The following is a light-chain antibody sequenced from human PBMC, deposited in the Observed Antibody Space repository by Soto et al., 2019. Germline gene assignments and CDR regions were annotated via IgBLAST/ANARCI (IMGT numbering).Light chain of an antibody. V-gene: IGLV7-46*01. CDR3: LLSYRGDYA. Sequence: QAVVTQEPSLTVSPGGKVILTCGSTTGPVTTGHYPYWFQQKPGQAPRPLVYDTANIFSWTPVRFSGSLVGGKAALTLSGARPEDEAEYYCLLSYRGDYAFGPGTKVTVL. J-gene: IGLJ1*01. CDR2: DTA. CDR1: TGPVTTGHY.